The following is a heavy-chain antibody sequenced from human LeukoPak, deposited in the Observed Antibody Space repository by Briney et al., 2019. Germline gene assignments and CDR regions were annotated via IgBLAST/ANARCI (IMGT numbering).Heavy chain of an antibody. CDR1: GFTFSSYS. D-gene: IGHD4-17*01. CDR3: ARGPTTVSVDY. CDR2: ISSSSSYI. Sequence: EAGGSLRLSCAASGFTFSSYSKNWVRQAPGKGLEWVSSISSSSSYIYYADSVKGRFTISRDNAKNSLYLQMNSLRAEDTAVYYCARGPTTVSVDYWGQGTLVTVSS. J-gene: IGHJ4*02. V-gene: IGHV3-21*01.